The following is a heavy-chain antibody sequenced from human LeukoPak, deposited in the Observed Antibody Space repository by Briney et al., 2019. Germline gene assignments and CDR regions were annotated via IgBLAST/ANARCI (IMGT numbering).Heavy chain of an antibody. CDR2: INPNSGGT. D-gene: IGHD3-22*01. CDR1: GYTLTGYY. J-gene: IGHJ4*02. CDR3: GRGRLPTIGVVNPSYYFDY. Sequence: GASVKVSCKASGYTLTGYYIHWVRQAPGQGLEWMGWINPNSGGTNYAQKLQGRVTMTRDTSISTAYMDLSSLRSDDTAVYYCGRGRLPTIGVVNPSYYFDYWGQGTLVTVSS. V-gene: IGHV1-2*02.